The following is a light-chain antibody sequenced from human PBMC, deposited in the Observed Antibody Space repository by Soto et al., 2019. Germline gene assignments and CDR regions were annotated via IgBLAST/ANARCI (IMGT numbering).Light chain of an antibody. CDR2: GNN. Sequence: QSVLTQPPSASGTPGQRVTISCSGSSSNIGSNTVNWYQQLPGTAPKVLIFGNNQRPSGVPDRFSGSKSGTSASLAISGLQSEDEADYYCAAWDASLNGGVFGGGTKVTVL. CDR1: SSNIGSNT. CDR3: AAWDASLNGGV. V-gene: IGLV1-44*01. J-gene: IGLJ3*02.